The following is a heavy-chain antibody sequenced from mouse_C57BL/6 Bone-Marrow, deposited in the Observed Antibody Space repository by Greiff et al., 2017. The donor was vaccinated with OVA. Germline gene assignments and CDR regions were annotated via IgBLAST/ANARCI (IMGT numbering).Heavy chain of an antibody. CDR3: ASLYGSSYCYAMDY. D-gene: IGHD1-1*01. CDR1: GFSLTSYG. Sequence: VQVVESGPGLVQPSQSLSITCTVSGFSLTSYGVHWVRQSPGKGLEWLGVIWSGGSTDYNAAFISRLSISKDNSKSQVFFKMNSLQADDTAIYYCASLYGSSYCYAMDYWGQGTSVTVSS. CDR2: IWSGGST. V-gene: IGHV2-2*01. J-gene: IGHJ4*01.